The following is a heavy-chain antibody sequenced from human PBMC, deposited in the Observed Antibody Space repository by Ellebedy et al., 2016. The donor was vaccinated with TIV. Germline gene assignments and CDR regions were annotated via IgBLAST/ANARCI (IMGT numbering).Heavy chain of an antibody. CDR1: GFTFSSHA. CDR2: ISASGGSL. V-gene: IGHV3-23*01. CDR3: AKSRTTMTTSFDY. J-gene: IGHJ4*02. D-gene: IGHD4-17*01. Sequence: PGGSLRLSCTASGFTFSSHAMSWVRQAPGKGLEWVSVISASGGSLVYADSVKCRFTISRDKSKNTLYLQMNSLRAEDKAVYYCAKSRTTMTTSFDYWGQGTLVTVSS.